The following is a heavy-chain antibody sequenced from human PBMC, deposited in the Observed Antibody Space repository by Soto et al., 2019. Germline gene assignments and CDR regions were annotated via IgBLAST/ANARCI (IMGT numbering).Heavy chain of an antibody. Sequence: HLVQSGPEVKQPGASVTVSCKTSGDTFTNFGLSWVRQAPGQGLEWMGWIATYNSNKNCAQKFQGRLTLTTDTSMSTAYMELKSLGYDDTAVYYCARVLRGVVNWFDPWGQGTLVTVSS. V-gene: IGHV1-18*01. CDR2: IATYNSNK. CDR1: GDTFTNFG. D-gene: IGHD3-10*01. CDR3: ARVLRGVVNWFDP. J-gene: IGHJ5*02.